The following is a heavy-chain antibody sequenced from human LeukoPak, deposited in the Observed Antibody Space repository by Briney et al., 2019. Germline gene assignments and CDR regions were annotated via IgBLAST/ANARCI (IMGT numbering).Heavy chain of an antibody. V-gene: IGHV1-2*02. Sequence: ASVKVSFKASGYTFTGYYVHWVRQAPGQGLEWMGWINPNSGGTNYAQKFQGRVTMTRDTSISTAYMELGRLSSDDTAVYYCARSPRYPGPWGQGTMVTVSS. D-gene: IGHD3-9*01. J-gene: IGHJ3*01. CDR3: ARSPRYPGP. CDR2: INPNSGGT. CDR1: GYTFTGYY.